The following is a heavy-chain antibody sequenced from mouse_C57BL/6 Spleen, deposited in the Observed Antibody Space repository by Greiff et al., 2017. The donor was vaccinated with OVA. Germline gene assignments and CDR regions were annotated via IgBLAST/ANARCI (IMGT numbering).Heavy chain of an antibody. CDR1: GYTFTSYW. Sequence: QLQQPGTELVKPGASVKLSCKASGYTFTSYWMHWVKQRPGQGLEWIGNINPSNGGTHYNEKFKSKATLTVDNSSSTAYMQLSSLTSEDSAVYYCARLGYYGRGREYYFDYWGQGTTLTVSS. CDR3: ARLGYYGRGREYYFDY. D-gene: IGHD1-1*01. J-gene: IGHJ2*01. CDR2: INPSNGGT. V-gene: IGHV1-53*01.